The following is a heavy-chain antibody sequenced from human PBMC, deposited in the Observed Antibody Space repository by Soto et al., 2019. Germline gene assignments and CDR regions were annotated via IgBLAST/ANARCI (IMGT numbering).Heavy chain of an antibody. CDR1: GFTFSGYA. D-gene: IGHD5-12*01. CDR2: ISGSGGST. CDR3: AKVPPRGYSGYDSYYYGMDV. J-gene: IGHJ6*02. Sequence: GGSLRLSCAASGFTFSGYAMSWVRQAPGKGLEWVSAISGSGGSTYYADSVKGRFTISRNNSKNTLYLQMNSLRAEDTAVYYCAKVPPRGYSGYDSYYYGMDVWGQGTTVTVSS. V-gene: IGHV3-23*01.